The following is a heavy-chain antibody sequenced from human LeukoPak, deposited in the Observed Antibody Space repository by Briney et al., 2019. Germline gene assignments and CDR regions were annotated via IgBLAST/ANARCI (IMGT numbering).Heavy chain of an antibody. CDR2: IYPGDSDT. CDR1: GYSFTSYW. V-gene: IGHV5-51*01. D-gene: IGHD2/OR15-2a*01. CDR3: ARHSPISTRHYYGMDV. J-gene: IGHJ6*02. Sequence: GESLKISCKGSGYSFTSYWIGWVRPMPGKGLEWMGIIYPGDSDTRYSPSFQGQVTISADKSISTAYLQWSSLKASDTAMYYCARHSPISTRHYYGMDVWGQGTTVTVSS.